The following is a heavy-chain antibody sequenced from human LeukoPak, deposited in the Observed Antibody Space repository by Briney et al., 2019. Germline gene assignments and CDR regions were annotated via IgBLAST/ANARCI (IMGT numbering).Heavy chain of an antibody. V-gene: IGHV1-18*01. CDR2: ISAYNGNT. J-gene: IGHJ5*02. Sequence: ASVKVSCKASGYTFTSYGINWVRQAPGQGLEWMGWISAYNGNTNYAQKLQGRVTMTTDTSTSTAYMELRSLRSDDTAVYYCARDPGYSYGTSWFDRWGQGTLVTVSS. CDR3: ARDPGYSYGTSWFDR. D-gene: IGHD5-18*01. CDR1: GYTFTSYG.